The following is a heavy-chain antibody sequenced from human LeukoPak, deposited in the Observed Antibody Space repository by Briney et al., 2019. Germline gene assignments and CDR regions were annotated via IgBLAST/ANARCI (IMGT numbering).Heavy chain of an antibody. J-gene: IGHJ4*02. Sequence: SETLSLTCAVYGGSFSGYYWSWIRQPPGKGLEWIGEINHSGSTNYNPSLKSRVTISIDTSKNQFSLKLSSVTAADTAVYYCARGRFRIMTHWGQGTLVTVSS. D-gene: IGHD3-16*01. CDR2: INHSGST. CDR3: ARGRFRIMTH. V-gene: IGHV4-34*01. CDR1: GGSFSGYY.